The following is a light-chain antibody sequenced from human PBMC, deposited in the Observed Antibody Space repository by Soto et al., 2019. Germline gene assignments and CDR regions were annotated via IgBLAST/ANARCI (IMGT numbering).Light chain of an antibody. CDR2: GTS. CDR1: QSVSSSY. J-gene: IGKJ1*01. V-gene: IGKV3-20*01. CDR3: QKYGNPGGT. Sequence: EIVLTQSPDTLSLSPGERATLSCRASQSVSSSYLAWYQQTPGQAPRLLIYGTSNRATGIPDRFSGSGSGTDFTLTISRLELEDFAVYYCQKYGNPGGTFGQGTKVDIK.